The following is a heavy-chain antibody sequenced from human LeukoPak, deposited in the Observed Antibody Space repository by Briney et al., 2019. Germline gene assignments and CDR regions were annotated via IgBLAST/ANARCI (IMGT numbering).Heavy chain of an antibody. D-gene: IGHD2-2*01. CDR3: SKGGDIVVVPDHNHFDY. CDR1: GFTFSSYA. J-gene: IGHJ4*02. V-gene: IGHV3-23*01. CDR2: IIGSGGST. Sequence: GGSLRLSCAASGFTFSSYAMSWGRQAPGKGLEWVSAIIGSGGSTYYADSVKGRFTISRDNSKNTLYLQMNSLRAEETAVSYCSKGGDIVVVPDHNHFDYWGQGTLVTVPS.